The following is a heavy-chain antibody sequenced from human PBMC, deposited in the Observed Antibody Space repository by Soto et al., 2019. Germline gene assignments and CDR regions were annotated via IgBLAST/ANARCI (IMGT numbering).Heavy chain of an antibody. CDR1: GFTFNSFV. V-gene: IGHV3-30*04. CDR3: ARDRPEIQIFDAFDF. D-gene: IGHD5-18*01. Sequence: QVQLLESGGGVVQPGRSLRLSCAASGFTFNSFVMHWVRQAPGKGLECVAGISSDGSNEYYADSVKGRFTISRDNSKNTLYLQMNSLRAEDTAVYYCARDRPEIQIFDAFDFWGQGTMVTVSS. CDR2: ISSDGSNE. J-gene: IGHJ3*01.